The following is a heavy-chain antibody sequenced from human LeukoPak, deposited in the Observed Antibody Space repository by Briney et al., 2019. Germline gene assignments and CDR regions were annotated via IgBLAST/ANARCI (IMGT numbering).Heavy chain of an antibody. CDR1: GFTFSSYG. J-gene: IGHJ4*02. CDR3: AKSYGSGSYYKGAFFDY. V-gene: IGHV3-30*02. CDR2: IRYDGSNK. D-gene: IGHD3-10*01. Sequence: GGSLRLSCAASGFTFSSYGMHWVRQAPGKGLEWVAFIRYDGSNKYYADSVKGRFTISRDNSKNTLYLQMDSLRAEDTAVYYCAKSYGSGSYYKGAFFDYWGQGTLVTVSS.